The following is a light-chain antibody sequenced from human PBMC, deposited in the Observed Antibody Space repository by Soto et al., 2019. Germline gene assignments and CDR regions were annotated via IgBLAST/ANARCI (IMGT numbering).Light chain of an antibody. CDR2: GAS. Sequence: EIVMTQSPATLSVSPGERATLCCRASRSVSSNLAWYQQKPGQAPRLLIYGASTRATGIPARFSGSGSGTEFTLTISSLQSEDFAVYYCQQYDSWPPYSFGQGTKLDIK. CDR1: RSVSSN. CDR3: QQYDSWPPYS. V-gene: IGKV3-15*01. J-gene: IGKJ2*01.